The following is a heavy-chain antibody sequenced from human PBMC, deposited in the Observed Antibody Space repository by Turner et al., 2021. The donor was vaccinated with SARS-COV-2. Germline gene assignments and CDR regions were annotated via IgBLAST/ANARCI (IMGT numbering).Heavy chain of an antibody. CDR1: GYTFTGYY. Sequence: QVQLVQSGAEVKKPGASVKVSCKASGYTFTGYYMHWVRQAPGQGLERMGWINPNSGGTNYAQKFQGRVTMTWDTSISTAYMELSRLRSDDTAVYYCARSRYTYGSYYYYGMDVWGQGTTVTVSS. CDR2: INPNSGGT. J-gene: IGHJ6*02. V-gene: IGHV1-2*02. CDR3: ARSRYTYGSYYYYGMDV. D-gene: IGHD5-18*01.